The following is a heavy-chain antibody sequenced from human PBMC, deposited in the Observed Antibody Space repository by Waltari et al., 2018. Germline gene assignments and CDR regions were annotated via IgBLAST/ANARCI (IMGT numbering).Heavy chain of an antibody. V-gene: IGHV3-30*02. CDR3: AKDWAPYSSSWYYFDY. CDR1: GFTFSSYG. D-gene: IGHD6-13*01. CDR2: IRYDGSNK. Sequence: QVQLVESGGRRGPAWGSLRLSCAASGFTFSSYGMHWVRQAPGKGLEWVAFIRYDGSNKYYADSVKGRFTISRDNSKNTLYLQMNSLRAEDTAVYYCAKDWAPYSSSWYYFDYWGQGTLVTVSS. J-gene: IGHJ4*02.